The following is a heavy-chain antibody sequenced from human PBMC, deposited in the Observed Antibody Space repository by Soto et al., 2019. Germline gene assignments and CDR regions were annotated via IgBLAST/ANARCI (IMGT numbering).Heavy chain of an antibody. Sequence: PGGSLRLSCAASGFTFSSYGMHWVRQAPGKGLEWVAVIWYNGSNKYYADSVKGRFTISRDNSKNTLYLQMNSLRAEDTAVYYCARDTSSTSSGFDPWGQGTLVTVSS. J-gene: IGHJ5*02. CDR1: GFTFSSYG. V-gene: IGHV3-33*01. CDR3: ARDTSSTSSGFDP. CDR2: IWYNGSNK. D-gene: IGHD2-2*01.